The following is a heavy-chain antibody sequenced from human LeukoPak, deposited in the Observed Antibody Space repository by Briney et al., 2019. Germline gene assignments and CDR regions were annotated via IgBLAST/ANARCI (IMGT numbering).Heavy chain of an antibody. V-gene: IGHV3-23*01. CDR3: VKRVGYYFDY. CDR2: ISNSETT. D-gene: IGHD2-2*01. J-gene: IGHJ4*02. CDR1: GFTFSSYE. Sequence: GGSLRLSCAASGFTFSSYEMNWVRQAPGKGLEWVSAISNSETTYYADSVKGRFTISRDISKNTLYLQMNRLGVEDTAVYYCVKRVGYYFDYWGQGTLATVSS.